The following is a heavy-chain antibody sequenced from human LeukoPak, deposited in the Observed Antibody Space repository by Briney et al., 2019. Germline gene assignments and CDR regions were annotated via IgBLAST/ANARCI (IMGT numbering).Heavy chain of an antibody. CDR1: RNTITVHW. CDR3: TRDRSRAEDD. V-gene: IGHV3-7*01. Sequence: GGSLRLSCAASRNTITVHWMSWARQAPGKGLDWVANINQGGSDKYYVDSVKGRFTISRNNANNLLYLQMNSLRGEDTAVYYCTRDRSRAEDDWGQGTLVTVSS. CDR2: INQGGSDK. J-gene: IGHJ4*02. D-gene: IGHD1-14*01.